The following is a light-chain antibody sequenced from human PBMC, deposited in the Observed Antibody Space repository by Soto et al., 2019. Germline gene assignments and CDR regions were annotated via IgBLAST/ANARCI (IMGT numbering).Light chain of an antibody. Sequence: DIVMTQSPDSLAVSLGERATINCKSSQSVLYSSNNKNYLAWYQQKPGHPPKLLIYWASTRESGVPDRFSGSGSGTDFSLTISSLQAEDVAVYYCQQYYSTPWTFGRGTKVDIK. V-gene: IGKV4-1*01. J-gene: IGKJ1*01. CDR3: QQYYSTPWT. CDR1: QSVLYSSNNKNY. CDR2: WAS.